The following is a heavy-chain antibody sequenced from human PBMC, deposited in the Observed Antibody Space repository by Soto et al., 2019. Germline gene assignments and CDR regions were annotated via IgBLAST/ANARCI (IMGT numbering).Heavy chain of an antibody. D-gene: IGHD3-10*01. CDR1: GGSISSYY. Sequence: SETLSLTCTVSGGSISSYYWSWIRQPPGKGLEWIGYIYYSGSTNYNPSLKSRVTISVDTSKNQFPLKLSSVTAADTAVYYCARGRGSGSSFYYYGMDVWGQGTTVTVSS. V-gene: IGHV4-59*01. CDR3: ARGRGSGSSFYYYGMDV. CDR2: IYYSGST. J-gene: IGHJ6*02.